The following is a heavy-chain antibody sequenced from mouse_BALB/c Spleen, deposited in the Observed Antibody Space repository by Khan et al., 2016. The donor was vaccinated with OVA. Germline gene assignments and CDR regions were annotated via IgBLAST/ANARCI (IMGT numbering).Heavy chain of an antibody. CDR2: MIFSGNT. CDR3: ARSTYRYAFAY. CDR1: GDSITSGY. Sequence: EVQLQESGPSLVKPSQTLPLTCSVTGDSITSGYWSWIRKFPGNKLEYMGYMIFSGNTYYNPSLKSRISITRHTSKNQYYLQLNSVTTEDTATYYCARSTYRYAFAYWGQGTLVTVSA. D-gene: IGHD2-14*01. J-gene: IGHJ3*01. V-gene: IGHV3-8*02.